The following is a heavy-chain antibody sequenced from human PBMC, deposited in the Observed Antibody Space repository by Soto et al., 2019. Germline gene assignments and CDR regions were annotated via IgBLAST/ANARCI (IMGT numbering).Heavy chain of an antibody. Sequence: GGSLRLSCAASGFSFSDYAMSWVRQAPGKGLEWVSVISESGGSTHYADSVRCRFTVSRDNSKNSMSLRMNSLRDEDTPVYFCAQRSPYSSGWYSPIFDYWGQGALVTVSS. D-gene: IGHD6-13*01. J-gene: IGHJ4*02. V-gene: IGHV3-23*01. CDR3: AQRSPYSSGWYSPIFDY. CDR1: GFSFSDYA. CDR2: ISESGGST.